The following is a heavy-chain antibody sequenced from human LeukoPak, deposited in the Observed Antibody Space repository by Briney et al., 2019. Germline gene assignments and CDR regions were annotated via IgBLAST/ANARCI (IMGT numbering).Heavy chain of an antibody. D-gene: IGHD6-6*01. CDR2: IYYSGRT. J-gene: IGHJ4*02. CDR3: ARLVAARPIDY. V-gene: IGHV4-39*01. Sequence: SETLSLTCTVSGGSISSSSYYWGWIRQPPGKGLEWIGSIYYSGRTYYNPSLKSRVTISVDTSKNQFSLKLSSVTAADTAVYYCARLVAARPIDYWGQGTLVTVSS. CDR1: GGSISSSSYY.